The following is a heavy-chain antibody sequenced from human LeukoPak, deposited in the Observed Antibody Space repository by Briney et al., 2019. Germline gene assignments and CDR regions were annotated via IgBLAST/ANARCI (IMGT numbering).Heavy chain of an antibody. CDR1: GFTFAIHA. CDR3: AKDSYVSGRPLHTFDV. Sequence: GGSLRLSCAASGFTFAIHAMTWVRQAPGKGLEWVSGISGDGASAHYAESVKGQFAISRDNSQNTLFLQMNSLRVEDTAIYYCAKDSYVSGRPLHTFDVWGQGTMVTVSS. CDR2: ISGDGASA. V-gene: IGHV3-23*01. D-gene: IGHD3-10*01. J-gene: IGHJ3*01.